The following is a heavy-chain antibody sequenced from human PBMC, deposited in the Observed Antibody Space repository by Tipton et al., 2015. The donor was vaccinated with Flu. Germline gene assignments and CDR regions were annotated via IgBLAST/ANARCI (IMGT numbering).Heavy chain of an antibody. CDR3: ARRDYSNYVSDPKSWFDP. CDR1: GGSITRGSYY. J-gene: IGHJ5*02. CDR2: IYTNANT. Sequence: TLSLTCTVSGGSITRGSYYYNWIRQPAGKGLEWIGRIYTNANTNYKPSLKSRVTISVDTSKNQFSLKVFSVTAADTAVYYCARRDYSNYVSDPKSWFDPWGQGTLVTVSS. D-gene: IGHD4-11*01. V-gene: IGHV4-61*02.